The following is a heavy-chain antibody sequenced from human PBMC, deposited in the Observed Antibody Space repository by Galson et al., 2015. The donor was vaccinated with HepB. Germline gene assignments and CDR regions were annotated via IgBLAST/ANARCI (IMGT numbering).Heavy chain of an antibody. CDR3: ASSYSGTFEEIDY. CDR1: GASTSNSY. Sequence: SETLSLTCTVSGASTSNSYWSWVRQPPGKGLQWIGYIYNGGNTDYNPSLKSRVTISGDTSKKQFSLKLTSVTAADTAVYYCASSYSGTFEEIDYWGQGTLVTVSS. CDR2: IYNGGNT. D-gene: IGHD1-26*01. J-gene: IGHJ4*02. V-gene: IGHV4-59*01.